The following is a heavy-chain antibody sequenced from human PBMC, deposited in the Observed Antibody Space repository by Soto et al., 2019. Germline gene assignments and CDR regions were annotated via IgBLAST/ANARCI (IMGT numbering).Heavy chain of an antibody. CDR3: ARIRSSWYDY. CDR2: INHSGST. Sequence: PSETLSLTCAVYGGSFSGYYWSWIRQPPGKGLEWIGEINHSGSTNYNPSLKSRVTISVDTSKNQFSLKLSSVTAADTAVYYCARIRSSWYDYWGQGTLVTVSS. CDR1: GGSFSGYY. D-gene: IGHD6-13*01. J-gene: IGHJ4*02. V-gene: IGHV4-34*01.